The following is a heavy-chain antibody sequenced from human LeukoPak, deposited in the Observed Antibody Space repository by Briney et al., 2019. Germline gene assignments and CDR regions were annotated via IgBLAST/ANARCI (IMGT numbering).Heavy chain of an antibody. CDR2: IYYSGST. CDR3: ARGPRLDY. Sequence: PSETLSLICTVSGDPLSSYYWGWIRQPPGKGLEWIGYIYYSGSTNYNPSLKSRVTISVDTSKNQFSLKLNSVTAADTAVYYCARGPRLDYWGQGTLVTVSS. V-gene: IGHV4-59*01. CDR1: GDPLSSYY. J-gene: IGHJ4*02.